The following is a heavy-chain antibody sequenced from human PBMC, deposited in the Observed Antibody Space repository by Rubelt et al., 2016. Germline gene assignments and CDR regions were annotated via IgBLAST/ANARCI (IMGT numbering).Heavy chain of an antibody. CDR2: IYYSGST. Sequence: QVQLQESGPGLVKPSETLSLTCTVSGGSISSSSYYWGWIRPPPGKGLEWIGYIYYSGSTNYNPSLKSRVTISVDTSKNQVSLKRSSVTAADTAGYYCARCTTGTTACDYWGQGTLVTVSS. D-gene: IGHD1-1*01. CDR1: GGSISSSSYY. CDR3: ARCTTGTTACDY. V-gene: IGHV4-61*01. J-gene: IGHJ4*02.